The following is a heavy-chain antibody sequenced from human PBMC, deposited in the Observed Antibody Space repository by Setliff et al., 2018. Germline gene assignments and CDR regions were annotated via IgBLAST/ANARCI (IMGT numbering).Heavy chain of an antibody. CDR3: ARDRAARPPNSYYYYMDV. V-gene: IGHV1-69*13. Sequence: GASVKVSCKASGGTFNSYAISWVRQAPGQGLEWMGGIIPIFGSANYARKFQGRVTVTADESTSTAYMELSSLRPEDTAVYYCARDRAARPPNSYYYYMDVWGKGTTVTVSS. J-gene: IGHJ6*03. CDR2: IIPIFGSA. D-gene: IGHD6-6*01. CDR1: GGTFNSYA.